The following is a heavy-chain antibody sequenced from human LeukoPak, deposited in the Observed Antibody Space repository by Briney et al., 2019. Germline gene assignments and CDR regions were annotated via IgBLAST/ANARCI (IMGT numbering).Heavy chain of an antibody. V-gene: IGHV4-34*01. Sequence: SETLSLTCAVYGGSFSGYYWSWIRQPPGKGLEWIGEINHSGSTNYNPSLKSRVTISVDKSKNQFSLKLSSVTAADTAVYYCATGRLLLDAFDIWGQGTMVTVSS. CDR2: INHSGST. J-gene: IGHJ3*02. CDR1: GGSFSGYY. CDR3: ATGRLLLDAFDI. D-gene: IGHD2-15*01.